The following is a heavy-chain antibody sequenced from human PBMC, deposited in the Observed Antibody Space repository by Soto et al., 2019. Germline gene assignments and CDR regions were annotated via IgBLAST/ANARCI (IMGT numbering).Heavy chain of an antibody. D-gene: IGHD3-10*01. V-gene: IGHV6-1*01. CDR3: AGLHARGDHYYFMDV. CDR2: TYYRSKWYN. J-gene: IGHJ6*03. CDR1: GADVSSTSAA. Sequence: KQSQTLSLTCAISGADVSSTSAAWHWIRQSPSRGLEWLGRTYYRSKWYNDYAVSVKGRITFYPDTSRNQFSLHLNSVTPEDTAVYYCAGLHARGDHYYFMDVWGTGTTVTVSS.